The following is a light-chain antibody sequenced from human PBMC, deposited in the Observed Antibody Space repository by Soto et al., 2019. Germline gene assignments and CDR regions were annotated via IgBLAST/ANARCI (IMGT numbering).Light chain of an antibody. J-gene: IGKJ2*01. CDR3: QQTYSPYT. CDR2: AAS. V-gene: IGKV1-39*01. Sequence: IQMTQSPSSLSASVGDRVTITCRASQSIRCYLNWYQQKPGKAPNLLIYAASSLQSGVPSRFSGSGSGTDFTLTISSLQPEDSATYYCQQTYSPYTFGQGTKLEIK. CDR1: QSIRCY.